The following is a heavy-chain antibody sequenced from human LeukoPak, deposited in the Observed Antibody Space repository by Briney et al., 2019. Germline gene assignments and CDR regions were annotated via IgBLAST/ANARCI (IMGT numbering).Heavy chain of an antibody. V-gene: IGHV3-48*04. D-gene: IGHD2-2*01. Sequence: GGSLRLSCAASGFTFSSFSMNWVRQAPGKGLEWVSYIRTSGTNTDYTGSVKGRFTISRDNAKNSLYLQMNSLRAEDTAVYYCARALGYCSSASCYYFDNWGQGTLVTVSS. CDR2: IRTSGTNT. CDR3: ARALGYCSSASCYYFDN. J-gene: IGHJ4*02. CDR1: GFTFSSFS.